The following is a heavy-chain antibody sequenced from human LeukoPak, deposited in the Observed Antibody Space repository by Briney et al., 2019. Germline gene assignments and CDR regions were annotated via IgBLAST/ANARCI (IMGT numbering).Heavy chain of an antibody. J-gene: IGHJ6*03. Sequence: PSETLSLTCAVYGGSFSGYYWSWIRQPPGKGLEWIGEINHSGNTNYNPSLKSRVTISVDTSKNQFSLKLSSVTAADTAVYYCARGLSVGATYYCYYYYYMDVWGKGTTVTISS. CDR2: INHSGNT. CDR1: GGSFSGYY. V-gene: IGHV4-34*01. CDR3: ARGLSVGATYYCYYYYYMDV. D-gene: IGHD1-26*01.